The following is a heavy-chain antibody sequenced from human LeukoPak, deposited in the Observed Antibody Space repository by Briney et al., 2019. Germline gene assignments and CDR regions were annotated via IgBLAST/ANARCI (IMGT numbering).Heavy chain of an antibody. J-gene: IGHJ4*02. CDR2: IYSTGST. CDR1: GGSINFYY. Sequence: SETLSLTCTVSGGSINFYYWSWIRQPAGKGLERIGRIYSTGSTNYSPSLKSRVTMSVDKSKNQFSLNLSSVTAADTAVYHCARGIADPYSFDSWGQGTLVTVSS. CDR3: ARGIADPYSFDS. D-gene: IGHD6-13*01. V-gene: IGHV4-4*07.